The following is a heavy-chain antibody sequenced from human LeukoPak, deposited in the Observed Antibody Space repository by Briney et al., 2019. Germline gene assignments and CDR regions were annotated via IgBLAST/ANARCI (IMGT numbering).Heavy chain of an antibody. D-gene: IGHD5-18*01. V-gene: IGHV4-61*02. J-gene: IGHJ4*02. CDR1: GGSISSGSYY. CDR2: IYTSGST. Sequence: TLSLTCTVSGGSISSGSYYWSWIRQPAGKGLEWIGRIYTSGSTNYNPSLKSRVTISVDTSKNQFSLKLSSVTAADTAVYYCARDGGTVDTAMVVGYWGQGTLVTVSS. CDR3: ARDGGTVDTAMVVGY.